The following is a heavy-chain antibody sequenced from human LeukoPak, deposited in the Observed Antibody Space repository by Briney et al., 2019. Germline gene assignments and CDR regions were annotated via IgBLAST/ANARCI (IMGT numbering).Heavy chain of an antibody. J-gene: IGHJ5*02. CDR1: GGSISSSSYY. CDR2: IYYSGST. V-gene: IGHV4-39*01. CDR3: ARHSPSSGRWFDP. D-gene: IGHD6-19*01. Sequence: SETLSLTCTVSGGSISSSSYYWGWIRQPPGKGLEWIGSIYYSGSTYYNPSLKSRVTISVDTSKNQFSLKLSSVTAADTAVYYCARHSPSSGRWFDPWGQGTLVTVSS.